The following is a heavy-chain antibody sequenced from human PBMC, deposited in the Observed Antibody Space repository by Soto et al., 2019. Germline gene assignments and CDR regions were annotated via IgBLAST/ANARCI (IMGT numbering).Heavy chain of an antibody. CDR3: ARQRTSVVTQAYFDV. CDR2: IYYSGSP. Sequence: SETLSLTSTVTCDSISSRRYDWVWSRQPPGDVLEWIGIIYYSGSPYNNPSLRSCVAMSSDTCKDQFSLDLKSGTAADTTLYLCARQRTSVVTQAYFDVWGSGSLVTVSS. V-gene: IGHV4-39*01. CDR1: CDSISSRRYD. J-gene: IGHJ4*02. D-gene: IGHD2-21*02.